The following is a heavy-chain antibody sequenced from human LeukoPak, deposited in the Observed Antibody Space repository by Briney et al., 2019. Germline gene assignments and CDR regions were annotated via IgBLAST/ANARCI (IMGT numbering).Heavy chain of an antibody. Sequence: GGSLRLSCAASGFTFSGYAMHWVRQAPGKGLEWVAVISYDGSNKYYADSVKGRFTISRDNSKNTLYLQMNSLRAEDTAVYYCAKYTHSSGFDYWGQGTLVTVSS. CDR3: AKYTHSSGFDY. J-gene: IGHJ4*02. V-gene: IGHV3-30-3*02. CDR1: GFTFSGYA. D-gene: IGHD3-22*01. CDR2: ISYDGSNK.